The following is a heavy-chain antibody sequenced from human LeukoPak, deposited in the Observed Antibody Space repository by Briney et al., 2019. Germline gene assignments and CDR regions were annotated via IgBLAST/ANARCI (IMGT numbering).Heavy chain of an antibody. CDR2: ISYDGSNK. Sequence: GGSLRLSCAASGFTFSSYAMHWVRQAPGKGLEWVAVISYDGSNKYYADSVKGRFTISRDNSKNTLYLQMNSLRAEDTAVYYCARTDSSVYYYLYYYYGMDVWAKGPRSPSP. D-gene: IGHD3-22*01. CDR3: ARTDSSVYYYLYYYYGMDV. V-gene: IGHV3-30*04. J-gene: IGHJ6*02. CDR1: GFTFSSYA.